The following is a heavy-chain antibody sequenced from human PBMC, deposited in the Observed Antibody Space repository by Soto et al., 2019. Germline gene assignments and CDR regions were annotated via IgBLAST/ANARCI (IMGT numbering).Heavy chain of an antibody. Sequence: GESLKISCKGSGDSFASHWIGWVRQVPGKGLEWMGRIDPSDSYTNYSPSFQGHVTISADKSISTAYLQWSSLKASDTAMYYCASGARTVRDGYNRLLYYYSMDLWGQGTTVTVSS. CDR3: ASGARTVRDGYNRLLYYYSMDL. CDR1: GDSFASHW. CDR2: IDPSDSYT. J-gene: IGHJ6*02. V-gene: IGHV5-10-1*01. D-gene: IGHD5-12*01.